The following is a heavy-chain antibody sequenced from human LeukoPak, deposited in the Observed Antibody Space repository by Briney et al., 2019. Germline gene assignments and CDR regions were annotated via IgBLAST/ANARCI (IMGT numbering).Heavy chain of an antibody. V-gene: IGHV1-2*02. CDR3: ARGGKGLQLIGSFYDY. CDR1: GYSFTSYW. J-gene: IGHJ4*02. D-gene: IGHD5-18*01. Sequence: GESLKISCKGSGYSFTSYWIGWVRQMPGKGLEWMGWMNPNGGIDYAQKFHGRVTLTRDTSITTAYMELSSLRSDDTAVYFCARGGKGLQLIGSFYDYWGQGTLVTVSS. CDR2: MNPNGGI.